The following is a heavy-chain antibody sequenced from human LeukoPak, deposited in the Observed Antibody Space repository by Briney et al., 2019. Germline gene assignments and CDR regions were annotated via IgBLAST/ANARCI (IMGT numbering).Heavy chain of an antibody. Sequence: ASVKVSCKASGGTFSSYAISWVRQAPGQGLEWMGGIIPIFGTANYAQKFQGRVTITTDESKSTAYMELSSLRSEDTAVYYCARGVYDSSGYYYYYYYMDVWGKGTTVTVSS. D-gene: IGHD3-22*01. V-gene: IGHV1-69*05. CDR3: ARGVYDSSGYYYYYYYMDV. J-gene: IGHJ6*03. CDR1: GGTFSSYA. CDR2: IIPIFGTA.